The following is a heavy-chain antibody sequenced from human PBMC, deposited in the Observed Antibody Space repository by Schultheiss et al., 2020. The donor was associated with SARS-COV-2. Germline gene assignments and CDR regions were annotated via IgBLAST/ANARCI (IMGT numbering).Heavy chain of an antibody. Sequence: GGSLRLSCAASGFTFSSHAMSWVRQAPGKGLEWVSAISGTGGSTYYADSVKGRFTISRDNSKNTLYLQMNSLRAEDTAVYYCAVSGSYWYFDLWGRGTLVTVSS. CDR2: ISGTGGST. J-gene: IGHJ2*01. CDR1: GFTFSSHA. D-gene: IGHD1-26*01. V-gene: IGHV3-23*01. CDR3: AVSGSYWYFDL.